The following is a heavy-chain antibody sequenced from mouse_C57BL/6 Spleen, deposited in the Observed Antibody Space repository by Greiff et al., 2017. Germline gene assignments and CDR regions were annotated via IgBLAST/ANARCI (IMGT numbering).Heavy chain of an antibody. CDR3: ARGAWKDAMDY. CDR1: GYTFTSYW. V-gene: IGHV1-64*01. J-gene: IGHJ4*01. D-gene: IGHD6-1*01. CDR2: IHPNSGST. Sequence: QVQLQQPGAELVKPGASVKLSCKASGYTFTSYWMHWVKQRPGHGLEWIGMIHPNSGSTNYNEKFKSKATLTVDTSSSTAYMQLSSLTSEDSAVYYCARGAWKDAMDYWGQGTSVTVSS.